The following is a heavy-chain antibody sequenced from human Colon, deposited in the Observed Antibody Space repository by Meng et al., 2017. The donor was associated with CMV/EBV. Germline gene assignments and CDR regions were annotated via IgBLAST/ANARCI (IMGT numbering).Heavy chain of an antibody. D-gene: IGHD3-22*01. Sequence: ASVKVSCKTSGYTFTTYGLSWVRQAPGQGLEWMGWISAYNGNTNYAQNLQGRVTMTRDTSTSTAYMELRSLRSDDTATYYGAKEKEFEGSGYQPYYFDYWGQGTLVTVSS. CDR1: GYTFTTYG. J-gene: IGHJ4*02. CDR3: AKEKEFEGSGYQPYYFDY. V-gene: IGHV1-18*01. CDR2: ISAYNGNT.